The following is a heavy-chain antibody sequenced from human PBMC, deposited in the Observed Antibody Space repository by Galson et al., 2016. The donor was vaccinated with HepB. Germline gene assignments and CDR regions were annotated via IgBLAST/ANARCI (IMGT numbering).Heavy chain of an antibody. CDR2: LGSGGRI. V-gene: IGHV3-66*02. Sequence: SLRLSCAGSAFTVSNNHMSWVRQAPGKGLEWVSVLGSGGRIFYADSVKGRFTISSDNSMNTVFLQMNSLRTEDAAVYYCLPSGPDYYMDLWGTGTTVTVSS. CDR3: LPSGPDYYMDL. CDR1: AFTVSNNH. D-gene: IGHD2-15*01. J-gene: IGHJ6*03.